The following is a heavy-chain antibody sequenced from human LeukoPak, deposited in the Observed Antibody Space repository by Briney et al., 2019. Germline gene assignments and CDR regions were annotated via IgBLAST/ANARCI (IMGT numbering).Heavy chain of an antibody. CDR1: GFTFSTYA. CDR2: LNHDGGST. D-gene: IGHD4-17*01. CDR3: AKTGRDYGDFFYFDY. J-gene: IGHJ4*02. V-gene: IGHV3-23*01. Sequence: PGGSLRLSCVVSGFTFSTYAMSWVRQAPGKGLEWVSALNHDGGSTYYADSVKGRFTIFRDNSKNTLYLQISSLKVEDTAVYYCAKTGRDYGDFFYFDYWGQGTLVTVSS.